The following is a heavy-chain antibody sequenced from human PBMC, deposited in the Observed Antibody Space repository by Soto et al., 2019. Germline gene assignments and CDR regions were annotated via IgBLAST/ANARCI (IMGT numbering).Heavy chain of an antibody. D-gene: IGHD2-8*02. J-gene: IGHJ4*02. CDR3: TIVRVADSALDH. CDR1: GIIFSNNG. V-gene: IGHV3-30*02. CDR2: MSYDGSDT. Sequence: GGSLRLPCVRSGIIFSNNGIHWVPQTPGKGLEWVAFMSYDGSDTFYADSVKGRFTISRDNSKNTLFLHMSNLRAEDTAMYYCTIVRVADSALDHWGQGTLVTVSS.